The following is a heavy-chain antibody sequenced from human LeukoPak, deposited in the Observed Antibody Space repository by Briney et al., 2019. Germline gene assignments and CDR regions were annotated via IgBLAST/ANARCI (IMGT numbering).Heavy chain of an antibody. CDR3: ARGSNYYDSGKGWFDP. J-gene: IGHJ5*02. Sequence: SQTLSLTCTVSGNSISSGDYYWSWIRQPAGKGLEWIGRIYTSGSTTYNPSLKSRVTISVDTSKNQFSLKLSSVTAADTAVYYCARGSNYYDSGKGWFDPWGQGTLVTVSS. V-gene: IGHV4-61*02. CDR2: IYTSGST. CDR1: GNSISSGDYY. D-gene: IGHD3-10*01.